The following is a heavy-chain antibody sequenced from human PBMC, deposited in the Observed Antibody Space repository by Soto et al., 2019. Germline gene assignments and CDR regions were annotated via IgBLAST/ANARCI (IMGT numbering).Heavy chain of an antibody. CDR3: ARELEGDVEFGNWFDP. D-gene: IGHD2-21*02. J-gene: IGHJ5*02. V-gene: IGHV3-11*01. CDR1: GFTFSDYY. Sequence: GGSLRLSCAASGFTFSDYYMSWIRQAPGKGLEWVSYISSSGSTIYYADSVKGRFTISRDNAKNSLYLQMNSLRAEDTAVYYCARELEGDVEFGNWFDPWGQGTLVTVSS. CDR2: ISSSGSTI.